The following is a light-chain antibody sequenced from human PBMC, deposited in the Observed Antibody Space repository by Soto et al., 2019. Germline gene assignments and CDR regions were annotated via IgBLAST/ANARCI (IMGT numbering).Light chain of an antibody. CDR2: ANN. V-gene: IGLV1-40*01. CDR3: QSYDSSLSVSYV. CDR1: SSNIGARVD. Sequence: QSVLTQPPSVSGAPGQTVTISCTGSSSNIGARVDVHWYQHLPGTAPKLLIYANNIRPSGVPDRFSGSKSGSSASLAISGLQAEDEGDYYCQSYDSSLSVSYVFGTGTQLTVL. J-gene: IGLJ1*01.